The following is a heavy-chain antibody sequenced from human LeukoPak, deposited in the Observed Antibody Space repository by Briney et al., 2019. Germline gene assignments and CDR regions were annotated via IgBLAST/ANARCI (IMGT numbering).Heavy chain of an antibody. CDR1: GDTFTTYF. V-gene: IGHV1-46*01. CDR3: AREAPGGYFDY. Sequence: ASVTVSCTASGDTFTTYFLHWVRQPPGQGLEWLGMINTSAGSTNYAQNFKGRVTMTRDTSTSTVYMELTSLRSEDTAVYYCAREAPGGYFDYWAQGTLVTVST. J-gene: IGHJ4*02. CDR2: INTSAGST. D-gene: IGHD3-16*01.